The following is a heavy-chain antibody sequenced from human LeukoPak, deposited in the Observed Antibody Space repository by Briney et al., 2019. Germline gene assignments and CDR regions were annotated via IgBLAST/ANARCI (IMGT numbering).Heavy chain of an antibody. CDR3: ARTVQQLGYFDY. J-gene: IGHJ4*02. Sequence: GGSLRLSCAASGFTFSSYAMHWVRQAPGKGLEWVAVISYDGSNKYYADSVKGRFTISRDNSKNTLYLQMNSLRAEDTAVYYCARTVQQLGYFDYWGQGTLVTVSS. D-gene: IGHD6-13*01. V-gene: IGHV3-30-3*01. CDR1: GFTFSSYA. CDR2: ISYDGSNK.